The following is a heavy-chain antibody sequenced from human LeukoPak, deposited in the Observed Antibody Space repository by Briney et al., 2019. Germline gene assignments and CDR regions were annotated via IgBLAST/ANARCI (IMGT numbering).Heavy chain of an antibody. V-gene: IGHV3-53*01. D-gene: IGHD2-2*01. CDR1: GFTFSSYE. CDR3: ARDCCSSTSCIDY. CDR2: IYSGGST. J-gene: IGHJ4*02. Sequence: PGGSLRLSCAASGFTFSSYEMNWVRQAPGKGLEWVSVIYSGGSTYYADSVKGRFTISRDNSKNTLYLQMNSLRAEDTAVYYCARDCCSSTSCIDYWGQGTLVTVSS.